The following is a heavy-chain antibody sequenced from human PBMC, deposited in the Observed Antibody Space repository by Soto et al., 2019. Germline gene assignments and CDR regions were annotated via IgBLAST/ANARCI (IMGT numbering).Heavy chain of an antibody. CDR3: AREMSTMILGGYFDL. J-gene: IGHJ2*01. CDR1: RFTFSTYS. V-gene: IGHV3-30-3*01. CDR2: ISHDGSHK. Sequence: QVHLVESGGGVVQPGRSLRLSCAASRFTFSTYSMHWVRQAPGKGLEWVAVISHDGSHKYYADSVKGRFTISRDNSKNTLYLQTSSLRAEDTAVYYCAREMSTMILGGYFDLWGRGTLVTVSS. D-gene: IGHD3-22*01.